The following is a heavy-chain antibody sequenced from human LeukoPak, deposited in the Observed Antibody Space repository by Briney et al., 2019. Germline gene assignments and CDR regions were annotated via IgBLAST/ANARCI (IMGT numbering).Heavy chain of an antibody. D-gene: IGHD2-2*01. V-gene: IGHV4-34*01. Sequence: PSETLSLTCAVYGGSFSGYYWSWVRQPPGKGLEWIGEINHSGSTNYNPSLKSRVTISVDTSKNQFSLKLSSVTAADTAVYYCARALDCSSTSCYVDYFDYWGQGTLVTVSS. CDR1: GGSFSGYY. CDR2: INHSGST. CDR3: ARALDCSSTSCYVDYFDY. J-gene: IGHJ4*02.